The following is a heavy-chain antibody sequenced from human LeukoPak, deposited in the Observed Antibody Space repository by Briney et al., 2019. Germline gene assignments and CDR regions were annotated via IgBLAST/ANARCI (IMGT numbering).Heavy chain of an antibody. CDR3: ARVPSGGPFDY. J-gene: IGHJ4*02. V-gene: IGHV1-2*04. CDR1: GYTFTAFY. Sequence: ASVKVSCKASGYTFTAFYMHWVRQAPGQGLEWMGWINPNSGGTNYAQKFQGWVTMTRDTSISTAYMELSRLRSDDTAVYYCARVPSGGPFDYWGQGTLVTVSS. CDR2: INPNSGGT. D-gene: IGHD2-15*01.